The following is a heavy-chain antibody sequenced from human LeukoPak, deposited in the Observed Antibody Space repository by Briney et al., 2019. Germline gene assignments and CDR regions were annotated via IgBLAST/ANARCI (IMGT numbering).Heavy chain of an antibody. CDR2: INPNSGGT. D-gene: IGHD3-10*01. J-gene: IGHJ4*02. CDR3: ARLTYCYGSGILP. CDR1: GYTFTGYY. Sequence: ASVKVSCKASGYTFTGYYMHWVRQAPGQGLEWMGWINPNSGGTNYAQKFQGRVTMTRDTSISTAYMELSRLRSDDTAVYYCARLTYCYGSGILPWGQGTLVTVSS. V-gene: IGHV1-2*02.